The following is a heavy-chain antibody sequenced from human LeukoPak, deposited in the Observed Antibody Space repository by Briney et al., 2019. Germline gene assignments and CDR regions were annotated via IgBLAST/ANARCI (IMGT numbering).Heavy chain of an antibody. V-gene: IGHV3-53*01. CDR1: GCTVSSNY. D-gene: IGHD3-10*01. CDR3: ARDRRLLYFGELFHDAFDI. Sequence: PGGSLRLSCAASGCTVSSNYMNWVRQAPGKGLEWVSVIYSDGNTYYADSVQGRFTISRDNSKNTLYLQMNSLRAEDTAVYYCARDRRLLYFGELFHDAFDIWGQGTMVTVSS. CDR2: IYSDGNT. J-gene: IGHJ3*02.